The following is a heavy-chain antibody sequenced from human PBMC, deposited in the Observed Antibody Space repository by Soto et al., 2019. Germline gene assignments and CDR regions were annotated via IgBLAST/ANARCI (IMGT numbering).Heavy chain of an antibody. CDR3: ARHTGLGYYDSSGYYSYYDYYYGMDV. D-gene: IGHD3-22*01. CDR1: GYSFTSYW. V-gene: IGHV5-51*01. J-gene: IGHJ6*02. Sequence: GESLKISCKGSGYSFTSYWIGWVRPMPGKGLEWMGIIYPGDSDTRYSTSFQGQVTISADKTISTAYLQWSSLEASNTAMYYCARHTGLGYYDSSGYYSYYDYYYGMDVWGQGTTVTVSS. CDR2: IYPGDSDT.